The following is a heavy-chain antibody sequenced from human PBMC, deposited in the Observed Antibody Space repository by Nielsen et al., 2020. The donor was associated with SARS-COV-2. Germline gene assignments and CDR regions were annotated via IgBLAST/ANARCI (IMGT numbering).Heavy chain of an antibody. CDR2: IYHSGST. CDR1: GGSISSSNW. Sequence: SETLSLTCAVSGGSISSSNWWSWVRQPPGKGLEWIGEIYHSGSTNYNPSLKSRVTISVDKSKNQFSLKLSSVTAADTAVYYCARTYGSGSYYPDTGFDYWGQGTLVTVSS. V-gene: IGHV4-4*02. CDR3: ARTYGSGSYYPDTGFDY. J-gene: IGHJ4*02. D-gene: IGHD3-10*01.